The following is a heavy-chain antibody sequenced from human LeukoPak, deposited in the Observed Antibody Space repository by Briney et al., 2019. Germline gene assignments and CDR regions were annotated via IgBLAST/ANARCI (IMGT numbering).Heavy chain of an antibody. Sequence: ASVKASCKAAGDTFTSYDINWVRQAAGQGLEWMGWMNPQSSKVGYAQKFQGRLTMTWDTSISTAYMELSSLTSDDTAVYYCARIPQRVPHNWFDPWGQGTLVTVSS. CDR1: GDTFTSYD. D-gene: IGHD2-2*01. CDR3: ARIPQRVPHNWFDP. CDR2: MNPQSSKV. V-gene: IGHV1-8*01. J-gene: IGHJ5*02.